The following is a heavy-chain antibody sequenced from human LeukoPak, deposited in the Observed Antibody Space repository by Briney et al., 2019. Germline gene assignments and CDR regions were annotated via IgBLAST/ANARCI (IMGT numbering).Heavy chain of an antibody. CDR1: GGSISSYY. J-gene: IGHJ4*02. CDR3: ARTTSEGLVDY. D-gene: IGHD1-14*01. CDR2: IYTSGST. V-gene: IGHV4-4*07. Sequence: SETLSLTCTVSGGSISSYYWSWIRQPAGKGLEWIGRIYTSGSTNYNASLKSRVSMSVDTSKNQFSLKLSSVTAADTAVYYCARTTSEGLVDYWGQGTLVTVSS.